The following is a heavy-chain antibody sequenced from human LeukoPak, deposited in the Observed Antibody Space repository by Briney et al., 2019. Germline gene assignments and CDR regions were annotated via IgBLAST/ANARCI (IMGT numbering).Heavy chain of an antibody. Sequence: ASVKVSCKASGYTFTSYGISWVRQAPGQGLEWMGWISAYNGNTNYAQKLQGRVTMTTDTSTSTAYMELRSLTSDDTAVYYCARDSDNWNDFDYWGQGTLVTVSS. J-gene: IGHJ4*02. CDR2: ISAYNGNT. V-gene: IGHV1-18*04. D-gene: IGHD1-1*01. CDR1: GYTFTSYG. CDR3: ARDSDNWNDFDY.